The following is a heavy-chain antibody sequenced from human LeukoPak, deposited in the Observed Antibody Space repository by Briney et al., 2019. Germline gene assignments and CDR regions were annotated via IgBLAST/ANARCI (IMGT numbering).Heavy chain of an antibody. Sequence: GGSLRLSCAASGFTFSDYNMNWVRQAPGKGLEWVSAITANGGYTLYADAVKGRFTVSRDNSKNTLYLQINSLRPEDTAMYYCAKDPNGDYIGAFDFWGQGTMVTVSS. J-gene: IGHJ3*01. CDR2: ITANGGYT. CDR3: AKDPNGDYIGAFDF. D-gene: IGHD4-17*01. V-gene: IGHV3-23*01. CDR1: GFTFSDYN.